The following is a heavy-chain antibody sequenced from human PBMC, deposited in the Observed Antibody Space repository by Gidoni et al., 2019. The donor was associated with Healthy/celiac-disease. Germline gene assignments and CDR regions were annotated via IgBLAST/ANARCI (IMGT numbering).Heavy chain of an antibody. D-gene: IGHD6-19*01. V-gene: IGHV3-13*04. CDR3: ARGLGSGWYSHDAFDI. CDR1: GFTLSSYD. CDR2: IGTAGDK. Sequence: VQLVESGGGLVQPGGSLRLPCAASGFTLSSYDMHWFRQATGKGLEWVSAIGTAGDKYYPGSVKGRFTISRENAKNSLYLQMNSLRAGDTAVYYCARGLGSGWYSHDAFDIWGQGTMVTVSS. J-gene: IGHJ3*02.